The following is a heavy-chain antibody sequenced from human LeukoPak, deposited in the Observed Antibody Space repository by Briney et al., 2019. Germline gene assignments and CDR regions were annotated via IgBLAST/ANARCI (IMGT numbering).Heavy chain of an antibody. CDR3: ARGLVPGIVVVVAAQFFDY. CDR2: INHSGST. Sequence: SETLSLTCVVYGGSFSGYYWSWIRQPPGKGLEWIGEINHSGSTNYNPSLKSRVTISVDTSKNQFSLKLCSVTAADTAVYYCARGLVPGIVVVVAAQFFDYWGQGTLVTVSS. D-gene: IGHD2-15*01. J-gene: IGHJ4*02. V-gene: IGHV4-34*01. CDR1: GGSFSGYY.